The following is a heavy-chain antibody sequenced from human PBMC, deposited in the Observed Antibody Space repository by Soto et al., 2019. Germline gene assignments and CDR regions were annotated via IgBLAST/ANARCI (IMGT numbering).Heavy chain of an antibody. CDR1: GGSISSGGYY. D-gene: IGHD5-12*01. V-gene: IGHV4-31*03. CDR3: ARLPPIVATSHNWFDP. J-gene: IGHJ5*02. Sequence: PSETLSLTCTVSGGSISSGGYYWSWIRQHPGKGLEWIGYIYYSGSTYYNPSLKSRVTISVDTSKNQFSLKLSSVTAADTAVCYCARLPPIVATSHNWFDPWGQGTLVTVSS. CDR2: IYYSGST.